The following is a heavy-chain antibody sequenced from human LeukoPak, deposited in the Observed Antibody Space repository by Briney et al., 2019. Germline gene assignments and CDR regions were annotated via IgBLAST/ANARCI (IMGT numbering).Heavy chain of an antibody. J-gene: IGHJ4*02. CDR1: GFTFSSYW. D-gene: IGHD6-6*01. CDR2: IEQDGSEK. CDR3: AREEIVLRQLASFDY. Sequence: GGSLRLSCAASGFTFSSYWMSWVRQAPGKGLEWVANIEQDGSEKYYVDSVKGRFTISRDNAKNSLYLQMNSLRAEDTAVYYCAREEIVLRQLASFDYWGQGTLVTVSS. V-gene: IGHV3-7*01.